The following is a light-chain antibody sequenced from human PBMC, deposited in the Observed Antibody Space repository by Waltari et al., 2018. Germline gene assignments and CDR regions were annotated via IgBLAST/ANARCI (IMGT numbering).Light chain of an antibody. Sequence: QSALTQPASVSGSPGQSITISCSGTDSDVGAYDFVSWYQQPPGKAPHLIIYEVSNRPSGISNRFSACKSGNTASLTISGLQAEDEADYYCSSYTTSSAPGVFGTGTRVTVL. V-gene: IGLV2-14*01. CDR3: SSYTTSSAPGV. CDR1: DSDVGAYDF. J-gene: IGLJ1*01. CDR2: EVS.